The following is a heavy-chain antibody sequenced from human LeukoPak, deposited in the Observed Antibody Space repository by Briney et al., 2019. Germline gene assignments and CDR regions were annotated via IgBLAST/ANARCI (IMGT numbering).Heavy chain of an antibody. D-gene: IGHD3-22*01. CDR1: AFAFSSYG. Sequence: PGGTLRLSCAASAFAFSSYGMSWVRQAPGKGLEWVSAISGDGRDIFYADAVKGRFTISRDNTKNSLFLQMNNVRAEDTAVYYCARRGYYYDSSGYYSYEGRDYWGQGTVVTVSS. J-gene: IGHJ4*02. V-gene: IGHV3-23*01. CDR3: ARRGYYYDSSGYYSYEGRDY. CDR2: ISGDGRDI.